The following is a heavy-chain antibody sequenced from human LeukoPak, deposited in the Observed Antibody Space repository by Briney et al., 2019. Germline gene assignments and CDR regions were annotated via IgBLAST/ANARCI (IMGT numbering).Heavy chain of an antibody. D-gene: IGHD3-22*01. CDR1: GGSICSYY. CDR2: IYTSGST. CDR3: ASYSSGYFDY. V-gene: IGHV4-4*09. Sequence: SETLSLTCTVSGGSICSYYWSWIRQPPGKGLEWIGYIYTSGSTNYNPSLKSRVTISVDTSKNQFSLKLSSVTAADTAVYYCASYSSGYFDYWGQGTLVTVSS. J-gene: IGHJ4*02.